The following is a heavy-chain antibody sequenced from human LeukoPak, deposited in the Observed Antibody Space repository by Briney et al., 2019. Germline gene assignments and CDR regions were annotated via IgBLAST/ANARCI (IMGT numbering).Heavy chain of an antibody. CDR3: AREPRGSGSYYNGGFDY. J-gene: IGHJ4*02. Sequence: PSETLSLTCTVSGGSISSYYWSWLRQPPGKGLEWIGYIYYSGSTNYNPSLKSRVTISVDTSKNQFSLKLSSVTAADTAVYYCAREPRGSGSYYNGGFDYWGQGTLVTVSS. CDR2: IYYSGST. CDR1: GGSISSYY. D-gene: IGHD3-10*01. V-gene: IGHV4-59*01.